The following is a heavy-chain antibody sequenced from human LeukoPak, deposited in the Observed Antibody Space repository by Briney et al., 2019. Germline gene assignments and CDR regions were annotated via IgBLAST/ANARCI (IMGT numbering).Heavy chain of an antibody. CDR3: ARGPRFIGVDY. Sequence: GGSLRLSCAVSGFTFSNHGFYWVRQAPGKGLEWVAVISYDGNSRYYADSVKGRFTISRDNSKNTLYLQMNSLRAEDTAVYYCARGPRFIGVDYWGQGTLVTVSS. V-gene: IGHV3-30*03. J-gene: IGHJ4*02. CDR1: GFTFSNHG. CDR2: ISYDGNSR. D-gene: IGHD3-3*01.